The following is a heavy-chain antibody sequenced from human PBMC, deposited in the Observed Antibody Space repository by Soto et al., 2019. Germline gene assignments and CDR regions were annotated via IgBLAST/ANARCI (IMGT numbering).Heavy chain of an antibody. CDR3: AKDAAYYFDY. D-gene: IGHD6-25*01. V-gene: IGHV4-39*02. CDR2: IYYSGRS. J-gene: IGHJ4*02. CDR1: GGSITSSSYY. Sequence: SETLSLTCPVSGGSITSSSYYWGWIRQPPGKGLEWIGGIYYSGRSYYNPSLKSRVTTSVDTSKNQFPLTLNSVTAADAAVYYCAKDAAYYFDYWGQGTLVTVSS.